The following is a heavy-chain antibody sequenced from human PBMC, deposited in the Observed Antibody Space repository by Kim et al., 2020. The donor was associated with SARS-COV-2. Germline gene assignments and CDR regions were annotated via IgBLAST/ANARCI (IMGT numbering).Heavy chain of an antibody. D-gene: IGHD2-15*01. V-gene: IGHV3-7*01. CDR1: GFTFSTYW. Sequence: GGSLRLSCAASGFTFSTYWMSWVRQAPGKGLEWVANIKGDGSEIYYLDSVEGRFTISRDNAKNSLFLQMNSLRVDDTAEYFCARDVLHGNFDYWGQGTLVTVSS. CDR3: ARDVLHGNFDY. J-gene: IGHJ4*02. CDR2: IKGDGSEI.